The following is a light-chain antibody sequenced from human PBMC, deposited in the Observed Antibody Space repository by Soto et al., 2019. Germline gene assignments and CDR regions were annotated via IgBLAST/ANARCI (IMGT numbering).Light chain of an antibody. CDR3: MQGTHWPYT. Sequence: VVMTQSPLSLPVTLGEPASVSCRSSQSILDNDAYSYLSWFHQRPGQSPRRLIYRVSNRDSGVPDRFSGSGSGTDFTLTISRVEAEDVGVYYCMQGTHWPYTFGQGTQLEI. CDR1: QSILDNDAYSY. CDR2: RVS. V-gene: IGKV2-30*01. J-gene: IGKJ2*01.